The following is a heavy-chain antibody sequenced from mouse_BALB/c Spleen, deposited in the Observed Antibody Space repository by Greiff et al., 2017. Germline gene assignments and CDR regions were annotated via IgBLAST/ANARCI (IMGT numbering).Heavy chain of an antibody. J-gene: IGHJ3*01. CDR3: ASYYDYVFAY. CDR2: ISYDGSN. Sequence: ESGPGLVKPSQSLSLTCSVTGYSITSGYYWNWIRQFPGNKLEWMGYISYDGSNNYNPSLKNRISITRDTSKNQFFLKLNSVTTEDTATYYCASYYDYVFAYWGQGTLVTVSA. V-gene: IGHV3-6*02. CDR1: GYSITSGYY. D-gene: IGHD2-4*01.